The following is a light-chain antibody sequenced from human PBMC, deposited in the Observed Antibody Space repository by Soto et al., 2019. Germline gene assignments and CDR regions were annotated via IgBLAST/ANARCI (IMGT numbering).Light chain of an antibody. J-gene: IGKJ1*01. V-gene: IGKV2-30*01. CDR1: HSLVYRDVSTY. CDR3: MQGTHWPWT. CDR2: KVS. Sequence: VMTQSPLSLPVTLGQPAYISCRYSHSLVYRDVSTYLNWFQQRPGQSPRRLFYKVSDRDSGVPDRFSGSGSGTDFTLKISSVEAEDVGVYYCMQGTHWPWTFGQGTKVDIK.